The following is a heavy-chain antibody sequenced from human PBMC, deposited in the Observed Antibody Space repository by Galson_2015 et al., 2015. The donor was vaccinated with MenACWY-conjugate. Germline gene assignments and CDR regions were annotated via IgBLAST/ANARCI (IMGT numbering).Heavy chain of an antibody. Sequence: SLRLSCAASGFTFNNYWMHWVRQPPGKGLEWISHIKADGSFSDYADSVKGRFTISTDNAKNMVYLQMDDLGDEDTAVYFCARDNNWSFDSWGQGTLVTVSS. V-gene: IGHV3-74*01. CDR3: ARDNNWSFDS. CDR1: GFTFNNYW. CDR2: IKADGSFS. J-gene: IGHJ4*02. D-gene: IGHD1-1*01.